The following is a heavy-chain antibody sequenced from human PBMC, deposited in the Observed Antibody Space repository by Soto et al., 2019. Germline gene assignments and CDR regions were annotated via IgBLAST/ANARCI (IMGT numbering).Heavy chain of an antibody. V-gene: IGHV3-23*01. CDR3: AKTLQLWSVYYYYGMDV. D-gene: IGHD5-18*01. CDR2: ISGSGGST. CDR1: GFTFSYYA. Sequence: EGSLRLSCAASGFTFSYYAMSWVRQAPGKGLEWVSAISGSGGSTYYADSVKGRFTISRDNSKNTLYLQMNSLRAEDTAVYYCAKTLQLWSVYYYYGMDVWGQGTTVTVSS. J-gene: IGHJ6*02.